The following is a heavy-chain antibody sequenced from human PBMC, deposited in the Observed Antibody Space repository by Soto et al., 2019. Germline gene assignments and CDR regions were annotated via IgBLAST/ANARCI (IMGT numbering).Heavy chain of an antibody. CDR2: IVVGSGNT. V-gene: IGHV1-58*02. D-gene: IGHD3-3*01. J-gene: IGHJ5*02. CDR1: GFTFTSSA. Sequence: QMQLVQSGPEVKKPGTSVKVSCKASGFTFTSSAMQWVRQARGQRLEWIGWIVVGSGNTNYAQKFQERVTITRDMSTSTAYMELSSLRSEDTAVYYCAARVDLWINFLDSEFDPWGQGTLVTVSS. CDR3: AARVDLWINFLDSEFDP.